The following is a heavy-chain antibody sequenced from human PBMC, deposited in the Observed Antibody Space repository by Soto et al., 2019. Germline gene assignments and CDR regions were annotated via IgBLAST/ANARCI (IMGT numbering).Heavy chain of an antibody. J-gene: IGHJ5*02. CDR3: ARALYCSSTSCDNWFDP. CDR1: GYTFTSYG. Sequence: VNVSCKASGYTFTSYGISWVRQAPGQGLEWMGWISAYNGNTNYAQKLQGRVTMTTDTSTSTAYMELRSLRSDDTAVYYCARALYCSSTSCDNWFDPWGQGTLVTL. V-gene: IGHV1-18*04. D-gene: IGHD2-2*01. CDR2: ISAYNGNT.